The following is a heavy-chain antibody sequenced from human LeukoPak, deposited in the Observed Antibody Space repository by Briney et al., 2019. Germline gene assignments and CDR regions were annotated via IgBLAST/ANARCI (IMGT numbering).Heavy chain of an antibody. J-gene: IGHJ4*02. CDR2: IYYSGST. CDR1: GGSISSGTHY. CDR3: ARVYYGSGSYDY. D-gene: IGHD3-10*01. V-gene: IGHV4-39*01. Sequence: SETLSLTCTVSGGSISSGTHYWGWIRQPPGKGLEWIGSIYYSGSTYYNPSLKSRVTISVDTSKNQFSLKLSSVTAADTAVYYCARVYYGSGSYDYWGQGTLVTVSS.